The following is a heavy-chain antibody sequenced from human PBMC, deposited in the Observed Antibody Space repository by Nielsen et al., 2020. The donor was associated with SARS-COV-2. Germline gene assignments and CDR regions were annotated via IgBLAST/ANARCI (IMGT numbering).Heavy chain of an antibody. D-gene: IGHD6-13*01. J-gene: IGHJ6*02. CDR2: FDPQDGET. V-gene: IGHV1-24*01. Sequence: ASVKVSCKVSGGALTLFSMHWVRQAPGKGLEWMGEFDPQDGETTYAQKFQGRVTMTEDTSTDTAYMELSSLRSEDTAVYYCATGIAAAGTRWRYYYYYGMDVWGQGTTVTVSS. CDR3: ATGIAAAGTRWRYYYYYGMDV. CDR1: GGALTLFS.